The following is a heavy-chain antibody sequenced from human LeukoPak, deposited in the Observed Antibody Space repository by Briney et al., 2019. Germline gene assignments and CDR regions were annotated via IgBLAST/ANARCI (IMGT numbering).Heavy chain of an antibody. Sequence: GGTLRLSCAASGFTFSSYGMSWVRQAPGKGLEWVSAISGSGGSTYYADSVKGRFTISRDNSKNTLYLQMNSLRAEDTAVYYCAKDPGSLNDYWGQGTLVTVSS. CDR2: ISGSGGST. CDR1: GFTFSSYG. D-gene: IGHD6-13*01. CDR3: AKDPGSLNDY. V-gene: IGHV3-23*01. J-gene: IGHJ4*02.